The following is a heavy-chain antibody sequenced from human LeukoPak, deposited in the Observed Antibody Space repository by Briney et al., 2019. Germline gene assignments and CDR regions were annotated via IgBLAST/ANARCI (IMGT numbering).Heavy chain of an antibody. V-gene: IGHV3-21*01. CDR3: ARDVQMLRQWVVWISFDY. Sequence: GGSLRLSCAASGFTFNNYHMNWVRQAPGEGLEWVSSISSSSSHIYYAESVKGRFTISRDKAKISLYLQMNSLRAEDTAVYYCARDVQMLRQWVVWISFDYWGQGTLVTVSS. CDR2: ISSSSSHI. D-gene: IGHD6-19*01. CDR1: GFTFNNYH. J-gene: IGHJ4*02.